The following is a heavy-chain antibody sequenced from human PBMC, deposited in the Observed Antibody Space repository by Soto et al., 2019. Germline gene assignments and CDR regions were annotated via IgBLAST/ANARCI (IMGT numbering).Heavy chain of an antibody. D-gene: IGHD3-3*01. V-gene: IGHV3-53*01. CDR3: ASRALEWYGSYYYYGMDV. CDR1: GFTVSSNY. J-gene: IGHJ6*02. Sequence: GGSLRLSCAASGFTVSSNYMSWVRQAPGKGLEWGSVIYSGGSTDYADSVKGRFTISRDNSKNTLYLQMNSLRAEDTAVYYCASRALEWYGSYYYYGMDVWGQGTTVTVSS. CDR2: IYSGGST.